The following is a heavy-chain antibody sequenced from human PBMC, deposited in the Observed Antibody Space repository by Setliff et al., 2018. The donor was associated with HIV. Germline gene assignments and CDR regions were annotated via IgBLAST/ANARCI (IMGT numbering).Heavy chain of an antibody. V-gene: IGHV1-8*01. D-gene: IGHD3-22*01. CDR1: GYTFSSND. CDR3: ARARRDSYDRGRRNHYYIDV. Sequence: ASVKVSCKASGYTFSSNDINWVRQATGQGLEWMGWMNPNSGNTGYAQKFQGRVTMTRDTSISTAYMELNNPKFEDTAVYYCARARRDSYDRGRRNHYYIDVWGKGTTVTVSS. J-gene: IGHJ6*03. CDR2: MNPNSGNT.